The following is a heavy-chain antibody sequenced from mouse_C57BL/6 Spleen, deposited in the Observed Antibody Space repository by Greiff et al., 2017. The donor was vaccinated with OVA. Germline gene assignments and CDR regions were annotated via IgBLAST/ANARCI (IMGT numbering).Heavy chain of an antibody. D-gene: IGHD1-1*01. CDR2: ISSGGDYI. V-gene: IGHV5-9-1*02. CDR3: TRGDYYGSSYHYAMDY. Sequence: EVQRVESGEGLVKPGGSLKLSCAASGFTFSSYAMSWVRQTPEKRLEWVASISSGGDYIYYADTVKGRFTISRDNARNTLYLQMSSLKSEDTAMYYCTRGDYYGSSYHYAMDYWGQGTSVTVSS. J-gene: IGHJ4*01. CDR1: GFTFSSYA.